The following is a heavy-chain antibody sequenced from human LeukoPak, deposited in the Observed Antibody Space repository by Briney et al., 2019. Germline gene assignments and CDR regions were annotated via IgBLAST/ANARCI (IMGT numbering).Heavy chain of an antibody. J-gene: IGHJ5*02. CDR2: INHSGST. CDR3: AREGIVVVPAATSLNWNYVRDWFDP. Sequence: SETLSLTCAVYGGSFSGYYWSWIRQPPGKGLEWIGEINHSGSTNYNPSLKSRVTISVDTSKNQFSLKLSSVTAADTAVYYCAREGIVVVPAATSLNWNYVRDWFDPWGQGTLVTVSS. D-gene: IGHD2-2*01. V-gene: IGHV4-34*01. CDR1: GGSFSGYY.